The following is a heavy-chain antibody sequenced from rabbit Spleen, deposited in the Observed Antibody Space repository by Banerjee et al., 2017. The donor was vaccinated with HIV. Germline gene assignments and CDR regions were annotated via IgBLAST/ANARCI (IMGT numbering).Heavy chain of an antibody. CDR2: INVGSSGRS. J-gene: IGHJ4*01. V-gene: IGHV1S40*01. Sequence: QSLEESGGDLVKPGASLTLTCTASGLSFSDYYYICWGRQVPEKGLEWIACINVGSSGRSYYASWAKGRFTISKPSSTALTLQMTSLTAADTATYFCARGFWDGSSDVFELWCPGTLVTVS. CDR3: ARGFWDGSSDVFEL. D-gene: IGHD8-1*01. CDR1: GLSFSDYYY.